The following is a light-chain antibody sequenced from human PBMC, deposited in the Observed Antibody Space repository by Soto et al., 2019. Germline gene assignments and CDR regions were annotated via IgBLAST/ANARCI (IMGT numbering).Light chain of an antibody. Sequence: QSALTQPASVSGSPGQSITISCTGTSSDIGSYNYVSWYQQHPGKAPKLIIYDVVNRPSGVSSRFSGSKSDNTASLTISGLQAEDEADYYCSSYTIASVLFGGGTKLTVL. CDR3: SSYTIASVL. V-gene: IGLV2-14*03. J-gene: IGLJ2*01. CDR1: SSDIGSYNY. CDR2: DVV.